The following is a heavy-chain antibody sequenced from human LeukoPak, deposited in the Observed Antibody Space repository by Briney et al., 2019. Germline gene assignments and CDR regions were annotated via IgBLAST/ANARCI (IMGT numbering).Heavy chain of an antibody. CDR2: LSGSGGGT. CDR3: ARRGVVIRVFLVGFHKEAYYFDS. J-gene: IGHJ4*02. V-gene: IGHV3-23*01. Sequence: GGSLRLSCAVSGITLSNYGMSWVRQAPGKGLEWVAGLSGSGGGTNYADSVQGRFTISRDNPKNTLYLQMNSLRAEDTAVYFCARRGVVIRVFLVGFHKEAYYFDSWGQGALVTVSS. CDR1: GITLSNYG. D-gene: IGHD3-10*01.